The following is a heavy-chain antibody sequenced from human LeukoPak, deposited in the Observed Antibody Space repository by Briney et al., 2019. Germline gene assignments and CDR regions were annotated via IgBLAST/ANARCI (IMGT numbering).Heavy chain of an antibody. D-gene: IGHD5-12*01. J-gene: IGHJ4*02. V-gene: IGHV3-9*01. Sequence: GRSLRLSCAASGFKVEDVAFHWVRQAPGKGLEWGSGMSYNSVRRGYADGVEGRFTMSRDNAKTTLYLPMNSLSAEATAVYYCASDPTQWLRYGYFDYWGQGTLVTVSS. CDR3: ASDPTQWLRYGYFDY. CDR1: GFKVEDVA. CDR2: MSYNSVRR.